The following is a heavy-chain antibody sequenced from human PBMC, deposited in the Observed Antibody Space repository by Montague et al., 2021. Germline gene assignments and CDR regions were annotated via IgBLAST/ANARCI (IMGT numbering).Heavy chain of an antibody. CDR1: GFTFRSYS. Sequence: SLRLSCAASGFTFRSYSMNWVRQAPGKGLEWVSSISSSSSYIYYTDSVKGRFTISRDNAKNSLYLQMNSLRAEDTAVYYCARDYYGSGRGKYYFDYWGQGTLVTVSS. J-gene: IGHJ4*02. V-gene: IGHV3-21*01. D-gene: IGHD3-10*01. CDR3: ARDYYGSGRGKYYFDY. CDR2: ISSSSSYI.